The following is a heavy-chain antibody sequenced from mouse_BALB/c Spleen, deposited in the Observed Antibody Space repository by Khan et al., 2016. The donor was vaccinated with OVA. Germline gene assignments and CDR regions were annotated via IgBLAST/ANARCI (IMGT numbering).Heavy chain of an antibody. CDR1: GFNIKDTY. CDR3: ARNGNYLYAMDD. D-gene: IGHD2-1*01. CDR2: IDPANGNT. J-gene: IGHJ4*01. V-gene: IGHV14-3*02. Sequence: VRLQQSGAELVKPGASVKLSCTASGFNIKDTYMHWVKQRPEQGLEWIGRIDPANGNTKYDPKFQGKATITADTSSNTAYLQLSSLTSEDPAVYYCARNGNYLYAMDDWGQGTSVTVSS.